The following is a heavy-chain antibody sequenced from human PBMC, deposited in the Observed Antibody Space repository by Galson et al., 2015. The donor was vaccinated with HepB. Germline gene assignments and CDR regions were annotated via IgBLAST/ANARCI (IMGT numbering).Heavy chain of an antibody. CDR1: GYTLTELS. CDR2: SDPEDGET. CDR3: ATDLLYHYDTGI. Sequence: SVKVSCKVSGYTLTELSMHWVRQAPGKGLEWMGGSDPEDGETIYAQKFQGRVTMTEDTSTDTAYMELSSLRSEDTAVYYCATDLLYHYDTGIWGQGTMVTVSS. V-gene: IGHV1-24*01. J-gene: IGHJ3*02. D-gene: IGHD3-22*01.